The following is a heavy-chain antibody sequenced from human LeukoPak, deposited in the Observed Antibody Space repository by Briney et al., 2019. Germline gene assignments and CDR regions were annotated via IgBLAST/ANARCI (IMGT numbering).Heavy chain of an antibody. J-gene: IGHJ5*02. V-gene: IGHV4-59*01. Sequence: SETLSLTCTVSGGSISSYYWSWIRQPPGKGLEWIGYIYYSGSTNYNPSLKSRVTISVDTSKNQFSLKLSSVTAADTAVYYCAGDRGSSSNPLAFDPWGQGTLVTVSS. CDR1: GGSISSYY. CDR2: IYYSGST. CDR3: AGDRGSSSNPLAFDP. D-gene: IGHD6-6*01.